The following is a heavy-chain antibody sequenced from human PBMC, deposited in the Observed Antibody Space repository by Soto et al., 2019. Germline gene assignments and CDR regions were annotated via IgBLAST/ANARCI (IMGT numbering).Heavy chain of an antibody. CDR3: ARGKRGSSGYYYNY. Sequence: EVQLVESGGGLVRPGGSLRLSCAASGFTFSSYAMHWVRQAPGKGLEYVSAISSNGGSTYYANSVKGRFTISRDNSKNTLYLQMGSLRAEDMAVYYCARGKRGSSGYYYNYWGQGTLVTVSS. D-gene: IGHD3-22*01. V-gene: IGHV3-64*01. CDR2: ISSNGGST. J-gene: IGHJ4*02. CDR1: GFTFSSYA.